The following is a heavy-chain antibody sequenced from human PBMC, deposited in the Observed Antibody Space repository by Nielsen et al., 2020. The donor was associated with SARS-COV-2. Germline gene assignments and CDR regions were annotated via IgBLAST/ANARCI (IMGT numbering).Heavy chain of an antibody. CDR3: AKDGVVRGDALDL. J-gene: IGHJ3*01. D-gene: IGHD3-10*01. V-gene: IGHV3-23*01. CDR2: VSASGGST. CDR1: GFTCNNFA. Sequence: SLVPSWAATGFTCNNFAIAWVRRAPGRGLQWVTGVSASGGSTYYTDTVRGRFSSSRDNSKYTLFLQMHSLRVEDTALYYCAKDGVVRGDALDLWGQGTMVTVSS.